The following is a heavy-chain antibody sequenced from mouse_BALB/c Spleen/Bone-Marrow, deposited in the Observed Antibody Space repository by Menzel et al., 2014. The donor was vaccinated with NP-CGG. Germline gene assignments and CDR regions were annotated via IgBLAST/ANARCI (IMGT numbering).Heavy chain of an antibody. J-gene: IGHJ4*01. CDR1: GFSLXSYG. V-gene: IGHV2-9*02. Sequence: QVQLKESGPGLVAPSQSLSITCTVSGFSLXSYGVHWVRQPPGKGLEWLGVIWAGGSTNYNSALMSRLSISKDNSKSQVFLKMNSLQTDDTAMYYCARDYYGSLYAMDYWGQGTSVTVSS. CDR2: IWAGGST. D-gene: IGHD1-1*01. CDR3: ARDYYGSLYAMDY.